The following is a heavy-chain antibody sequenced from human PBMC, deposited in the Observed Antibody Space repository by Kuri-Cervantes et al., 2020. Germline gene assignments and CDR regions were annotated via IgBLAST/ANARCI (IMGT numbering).Heavy chain of an antibody. J-gene: IGHJ6*02. CDR3: ARAMVAAILYGMDV. CDR2: IYTGGTI. D-gene: IGHD5-12*01. CDR1: GFTVSSNY. Sequence: GESLKISCAASGFTVSSNYMSWVRQAPGKGLEWVSVIYTGGTIYYVDSVKGRFTISRDNSKNTLYLQMNSLRAEDTAVYYCARAMVAAILYGMDVWGQGTTVTVSS. V-gene: IGHV3-66*02.